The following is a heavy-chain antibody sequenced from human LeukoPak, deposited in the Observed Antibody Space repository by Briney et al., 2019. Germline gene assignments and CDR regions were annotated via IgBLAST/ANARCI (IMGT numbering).Heavy chain of an antibody. CDR1: RFILKCYS. J-gene: IGHJ4*02. D-gene: IGHD2-2*01. CDR2: VSSGSGRI. Sequence: GGSLILSWAACRFILKCYSVSCVPECRGKGVEWVSDVSSGSGRIYYADSVKGRFTISRDNAKNSMYLEMISLRAEDTVVYFCVRGRGYCSRTTCWYFDYWGQGTLVTVSS. V-gene: IGHV3-48*01. CDR3: VRGRGYCSRTTCWYFDY.